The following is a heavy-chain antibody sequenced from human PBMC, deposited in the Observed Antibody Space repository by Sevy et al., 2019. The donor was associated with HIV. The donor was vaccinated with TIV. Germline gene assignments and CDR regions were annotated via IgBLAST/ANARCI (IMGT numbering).Heavy chain of an antibody. J-gene: IGHJ4*02. Sequence: GGSLRLSCVASGFIFSDYGMHWVRQAPGKGLEWVAVIWYDGINKYYADSGKGRFTISRDNSKNTLYLQMNSLRAEDRDVYYCARDNLIPVMVTMVRGALSYYFDYWGQGTLVTVSS. CDR1: GFIFSDYG. CDR2: IWYDGINK. CDR3: ARDNLIPVMVTMVRGALSYYFDY. D-gene: IGHD3-10*01. V-gene: IGHV3-33*01.